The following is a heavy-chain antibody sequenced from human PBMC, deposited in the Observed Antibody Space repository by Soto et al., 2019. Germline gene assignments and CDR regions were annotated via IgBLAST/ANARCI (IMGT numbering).Heavy chain of an antibody. J-gene: IGHJ4*02. V-gene: IGHV1-18*04. Sequence: QVQLVQSGAEVKKPGASVKVSCKASGYTFTSYSISWVRQAPGQGLEWMGWISAYNGNTNYAQMLQGRVTMTTDTPTNTAYRELRSLRSDATAVYSCAREAPPADYWGQGTLVTVSS. CDR3: AREAPPADY. CDR1: GYTFTSYS. CDR2: ISAYNGNT.